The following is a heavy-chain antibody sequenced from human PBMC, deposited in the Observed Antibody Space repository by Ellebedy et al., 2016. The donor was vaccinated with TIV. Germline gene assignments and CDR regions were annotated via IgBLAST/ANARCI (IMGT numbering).Heavy chain of an antibody. V-gene: IGHV5-51*01. CDR2: IYPGDSDT. J-gene: IGHJ4*02. CDR1: GYSFTSYW. CDR3: ARLSYDSSGYYPYYFDY. D-gene: IGHD3-22*01. Sequence: KVSCKGSGYSFTSYWISWVRQMPGKGLEWMGIIYPGDSDTRYSPSFQGQVTISADKSISTAYLQWSSLKASDTAMYYCARLSYDSSGYYPYYFDYWGQGTLVTVSS.